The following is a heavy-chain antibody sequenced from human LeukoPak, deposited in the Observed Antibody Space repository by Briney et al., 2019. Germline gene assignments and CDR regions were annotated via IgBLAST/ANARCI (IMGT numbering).Heavy chain of an antibody. D-gene: IGHD5/OR15-5a*01. J-gene: IGHJ4*02. V-gene: IGHV4-4*09. Sequence: SETLSLTCTVSGGSISSYYWSWIRQPPGEGLEWIGYIYTSGSTNYSPSLKSRVTLSLDTSKNQFSLNLSSVTAADTAVYYCARKSLRQNYFDYWGQGILVTVSS. CDR1: GGSISSYY. CDR2: IYTSGST. CDR3: ARKSLRQNYFDY.